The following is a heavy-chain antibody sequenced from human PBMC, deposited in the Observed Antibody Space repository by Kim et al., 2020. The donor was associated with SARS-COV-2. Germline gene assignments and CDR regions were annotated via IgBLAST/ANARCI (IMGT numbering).Heavy chain of an antibody. CDR2: SSK. Sequence: SSKSYADSVKGRFTIARDNAKNTLYLQMNSLRAEDTAVYYCARGPGTTDYWGQGTLVIVSS. V-gene: IGHV3-74*01. D-gene: IGHD1-1*01. CDR3: ARGPGTTDY. J-gene: IGHJ4*02.